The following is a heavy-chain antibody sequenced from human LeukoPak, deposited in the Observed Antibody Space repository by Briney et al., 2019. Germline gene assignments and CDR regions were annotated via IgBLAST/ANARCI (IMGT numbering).Heavy chain of an antibody. CDR3: AGENQQWSTRGTYDI. V-gene: IGHV4-34*12. J-gene: IGHJ3*02. D-gene: IGHD6-19*01. CDR2: IIHGGNT. Sequence: SETLSLTCVVYDGSFSGYYSAWIRQPPGKGLEWIGDIIHGGNTDYNPSLRSRLTISVDTSKNQFALTLSSVTDADAAVCLCAGENQQWSTRGTYDIWGQGTLVTVSS. CDR1: DGSFSGYY.